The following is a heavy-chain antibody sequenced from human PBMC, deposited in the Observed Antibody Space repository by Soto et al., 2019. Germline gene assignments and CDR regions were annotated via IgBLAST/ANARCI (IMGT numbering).Heavy chain of an antibody. CDR1: GYTFTHYY. Sequence: ASVKVSCKASGYTFTHYYIHWVRQAPGQGLEWMGIINPNGGITTYAQKFRAGFSMTRDTSTSTVYLELSSLRSEDPAVYYCARDHYDFWSGYYRNWGQGTLVTVSS. J-gene: IGHJ4*02. CDR2: INPNGGIT. CDR3: ARDHYDFWSGYYRN. D-gene: IGHD3-3*01. V-gene: IGHV1-46*01.